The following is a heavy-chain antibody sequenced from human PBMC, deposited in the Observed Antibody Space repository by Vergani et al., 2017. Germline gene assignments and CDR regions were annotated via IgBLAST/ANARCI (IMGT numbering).Heavy chain of an antibody. D-gene: IGHD3-3*01. CDR2: IYAGDSDV. J-gene: IGHJ5*02. Sequence: EVQLVQSGAEVKTPGESLKISCQGSGYSITNYWIAWVRQRPGKGLEWMGIIYAGDSDVRYSPSVKGQVTMSVDKSLSTAYLPWSSLKASDTATYYCAKTHDFSSLYSSYNWFDPWVQGTQVTVSS. V-gene: IGHV5-51*03. CDR1: GYSITNYW. CDR3: AKTHDFSSLYSSYNWFDP.